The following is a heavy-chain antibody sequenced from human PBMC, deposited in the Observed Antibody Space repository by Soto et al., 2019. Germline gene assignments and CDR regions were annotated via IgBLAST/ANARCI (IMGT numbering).Heavy chain of an antibody. CDR3: ARWTYLYDSSNIRYGGFDT. CDR2: ISYSGRT. J-gene: IGHJ3*02. D-gene: IGHD3-22*01. CDR1: GVSLNSGDYF. Sequence: QVQLQESGPGLVTPSQTLSLTCTVSGVSLNSGDYFWSWVRQLPGKGLEWIGYISYSGRTFYSPIMNSRTSISADTSQNHFSLTMTSVIAADTAVYFCARWTYLYDSSNIRYGGFDTWGQGTKVTVSS. V-gene: IGHV4-31*03.